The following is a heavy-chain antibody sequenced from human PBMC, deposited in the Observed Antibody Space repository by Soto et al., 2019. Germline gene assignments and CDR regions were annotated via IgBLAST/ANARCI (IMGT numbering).Heavy chain of an antibody. CDR2: VSAYNGNT. J-gene: IGHJ6*02. V-gene: IGHV1-18*04. CDR1: GYTFTSYG. CDR3: AREGYSGYAREFSRDYYDYFRDV. D-gene: IGHD5-12*01. Sequence: QVQLVQSGAEVKKPGASVKVSCKASGYTFTSYGISWVRQAPGQGLEWMGWVSAYNGNTNYAQKLQGRVTMTTDTSTSTAYMELSSLRSDDTAVYYCAREGYSGYAREFSRDYYDYFRDVGGQVTTVTVSS.